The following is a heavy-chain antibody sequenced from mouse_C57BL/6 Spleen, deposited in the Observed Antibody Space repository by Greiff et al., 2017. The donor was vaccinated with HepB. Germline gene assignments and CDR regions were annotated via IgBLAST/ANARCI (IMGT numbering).Heavy chain of an antibody. Sequence: QVQLKQSGAELVRPGASVTLSCKASGYTFTDYEMHWVKQTPVHGLEWIGAIDPETGGTAYNQKFKGKAILTADKSSSTAYMELRSLTSEDSAVYYCTRDGIYYGSSSYFDYWGQGTTLTVSS. CDR2: IDPETGGT. CDR1: GYTFTDYE. D-gene: IGHD1-1*01. J-gene: IGHJ2*01. V-gene: IGHV1-15*01. CDR3: TRDGIYYGSSSYFDY.